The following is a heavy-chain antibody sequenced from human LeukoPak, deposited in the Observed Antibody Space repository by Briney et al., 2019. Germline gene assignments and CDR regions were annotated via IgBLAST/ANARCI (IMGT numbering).Heavy chain of an antibody. CDR2: VYYSGST. Sequence: SETLSLTCTVSGDSINTNIYYWGWIPQPPGKGLEWIGHVYYSGSTSSSPSLKGRVTILLDTPNNPFSLRLSSVTPADTALYYCGRVLREMATGGEYYFDYWGQGTLVTVSS. CDR3: GRVLREMATGGEYYFDY. J-gene: IGHJ4*02. CDR1: GDSINTNIYY. D-gene: IGHD5-24*01. V-gene: IGHV4-39*07.